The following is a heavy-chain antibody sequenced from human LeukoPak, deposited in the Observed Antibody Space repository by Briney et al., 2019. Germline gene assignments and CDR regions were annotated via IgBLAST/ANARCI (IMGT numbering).Heavy chain of an antibody. Sequence: SETLSLTCTVSGGSISSSSYYWGWIRQPPGKGLEWIGEIYHSGSTNYNPSLKSRVTISVDKSKNQFSLKLSSVTAADTAVYYCARRLRSLGAFDIWGQGTMVTVSS. CDR1: GGSISSSSYY. V-gene: IGHV4-39*07. CDR3: ARRLRSLGAFDI. CDR2: IYHSGST. J-gene: IGHJ3*02. D-gene: IGHD2-15*01.